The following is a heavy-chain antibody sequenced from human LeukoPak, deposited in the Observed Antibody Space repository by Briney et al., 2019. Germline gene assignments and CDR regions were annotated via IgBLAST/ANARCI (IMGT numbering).Heavy chain of an antibody. V-gene: IGHV4-34*01. Sequence: SETLSLTCAVYGGSFSGYYWSWIRQPPGKGPEWIGEINHSGSTNYNPSLKSRVTISVDTSKNQFSLKLSSVTAADTAVYYCARGLVAVAVRDWGQGTLVTVSS. CDR2: INHSGST. D-gene: IGHD6-19*01. CDR3: ARGLVAVAVRD. J-gene: IGHJ4*02. CDR1: GGSFSGYY.